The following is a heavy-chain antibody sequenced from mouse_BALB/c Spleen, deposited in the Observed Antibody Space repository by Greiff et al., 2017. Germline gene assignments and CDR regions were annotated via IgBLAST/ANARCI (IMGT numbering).Heavy chain of an antibody. J-gene: IGHJ2*01. CDR2: ISYSGST. CDR3: ARCTTVVPRGFDY. V-gene: IGHV3-2*02. D-gene: IGHD1-1*01. Sequence: EVQLVESGPGLVKPSQSLSLTCTVTGYSITSDYAWNWIRQFPGNKLEWMGYISYSGSTSYNPSLKSRISITRDTSKNQFFLQLNSVTTEDTATYYCARCTTVVPRGFDYWGQGTTLTVSS. CDR1: GYSITSDYA.